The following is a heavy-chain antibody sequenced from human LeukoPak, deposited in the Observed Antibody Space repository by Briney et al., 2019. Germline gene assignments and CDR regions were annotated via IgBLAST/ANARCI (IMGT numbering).Heavy chain of an antibody. Sequence: GGSLRLSCAASGFTFSSYAVSWVRQAPGKGLEWVSAINGGGGSTYYADSVKGRFTISRDNSKNTLYLQMNSLRAEDTAVYYCARARSSYGYGDAFDIWGQGTMVTVSS. D-gene: IGHD5-18*01. CDR3: ARARSSYGYGDAFDI. V-gene: IGHV3-23*01. CDR2: INGGGGST. J-gene: IGHJ3*02. CDR1: GFTFSSYA.